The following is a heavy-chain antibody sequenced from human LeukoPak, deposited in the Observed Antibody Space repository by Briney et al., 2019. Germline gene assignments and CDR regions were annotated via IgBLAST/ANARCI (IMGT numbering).Heavy chain of an antibody. CDR2: IWYDGSNK. D-gene: IGHD3-9*01. CDR3: ARDGYDILTGYHPWYYGMDV. J-gene: IGHJ6*04. Sequence: PGGSLRLSCAASGFTFSSYGMHWVRQAPGKGLEWVAVIWYDGSNKYYADSGKGRFTISRDNSKNTLYLQMNSLRAEDTAVYYCARDGYDILTGYHPWYYGMDVWGKGTTVTVSS. CDR1: GFTFSSYG. V-gene: IGHV3-33*01.